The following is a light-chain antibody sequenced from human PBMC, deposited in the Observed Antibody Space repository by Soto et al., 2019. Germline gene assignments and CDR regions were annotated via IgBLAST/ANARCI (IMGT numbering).Light chain of an antibody. V-gene: IGLV2-14*01. CDR1: SSDVGGYDY. CDR2: EVS. J-gene: IGLJ2*01. CDR3: NSYTASSTHVV. Sequence: SALTQPASVSGSPGQSITISCTGTSSDVGGYDYVSWYQQHPGKAPKLMIFEVSTRPSGVSDRFSGSKSGNTASLTISGLQAEDEADYYCNSYTASSTHVVFGGGTKVTVL.